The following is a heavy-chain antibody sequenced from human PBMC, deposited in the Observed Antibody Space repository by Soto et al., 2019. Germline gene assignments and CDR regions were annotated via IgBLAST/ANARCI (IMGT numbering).Heavy chain of an antibody. CDR3: ARVPTYYHDSIGYHPFHP. CDR2: IHYSGGAT. Sequence: WPWIRQHPGKGLEWVGYIHYSGGATYSPAYNPSLKCRVAISVDTSKRLFSLKLTSVSAANTAVYYCARVPTYYHDSIGYHPFHPLCQGTLVTVSS. V-gene: IGHV4-31*02. D-gene: IGHD3-22*01. J-gene: IGHJ5*02.